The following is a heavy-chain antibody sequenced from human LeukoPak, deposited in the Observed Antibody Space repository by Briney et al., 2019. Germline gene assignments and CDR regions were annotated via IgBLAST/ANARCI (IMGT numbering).Heavy chain of an antibody. CDR2: INPSGGST. V-gene: IGHV1-46*01. D-gene: IGHD5-18*01. CDR1: GFTFTDYY. J-gene: IGHJ5*02. CDR3: AREGDVDTATWHWFDP. Sequence: ASVKVSCKSSGFTFTDYYMHWVRQAPGRGLEWMGIINPSGGSTSYAQKFQGRVTMTRDTSTSTVYMELSSLRSEDTAVYYCAREGDVDTATWHWFDPWGQGTLVTVSS.